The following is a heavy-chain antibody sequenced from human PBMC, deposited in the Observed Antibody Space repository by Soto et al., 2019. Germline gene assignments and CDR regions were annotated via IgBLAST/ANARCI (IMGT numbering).Heavy chain of an antibody. J-gene: IGHJ6*02. CDR2: IYHSGST. CDR1: GCSISSSNW. CDR3: ARDHGSGSYSYYYYGMDV. Sequence: PSETLSLTCAVSGCSISSSNWWSWVRQPPGKGLEWIGEIYHSGSTNYNPSLKSRVTISVDKSKNQFSLKLSSVTAADTAVYYCARDHGSGSYSYYYYGMDVWGQGTTVTVS. D-gene: IGHD3-10*01. V-gene: IGHV4-4*02.